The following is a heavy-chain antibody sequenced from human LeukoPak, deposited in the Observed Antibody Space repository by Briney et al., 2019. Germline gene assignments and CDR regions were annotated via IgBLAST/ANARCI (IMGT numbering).Heavy chain of an antibody. CDR3: AREMIINCSSTCCYGGNWFDP. CDR1: GYTFTGYY. Sequence: GASVKVSCKASGYTFTGYYMHWVRQAPGQGLEWMGWINPNSGGTNYAQKFQGRVTMTRDTSISTAYMELSRLRSDDTAVYYCAREMIINCSSTCCYGGNWFDPWGQGTLVTVSS. V-gene: IGHV1-2*02. D-gene: IGHD2-2*01. CDR2: INPNSGGT. J-gene: IGHJ5*02.